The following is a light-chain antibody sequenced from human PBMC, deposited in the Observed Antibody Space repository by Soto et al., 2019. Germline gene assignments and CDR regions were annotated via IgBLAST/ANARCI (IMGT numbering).Light chain of an antibody. Sequence: EIVLTQSPGTLSLSPGERATLSCRASQSVSSSYLAWYQQKPGQAPRLLIYGASSRATGIPDRFSGSGSGTDFTLTISRLEPEDFAVYYCQQYGSSPPVRVSFGQGTKLEIK. J-gene: IGKJ2*01. V-gene: IGKV3-20*01. CDR3: QQYGSSPPVRVS. CDR2: GAS. CDR1: QSVSSSY.